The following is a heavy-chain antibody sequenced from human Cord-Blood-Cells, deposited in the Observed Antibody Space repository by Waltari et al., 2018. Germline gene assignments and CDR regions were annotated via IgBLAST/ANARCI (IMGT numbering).Heavy chain of an antibody. V-gene: IGHV4-34*01. CDR2: INHSGST. Sequence: QVQLQQWGAGLLKPSETLSLTCAVYGGSFSGYYWSWIRQPPGMGLEWIGEINHSGSTNYNPSLKSRVTISVDTSKNQFSLKLSSVTAADTAVYYCARGSVVVPAAIRFHYYYGMDVWGQGTTVTVSS. J-gene: IGHJ6*02. D-gene: IGHD2-2*02. CDR3: ARGSVVVPAAIRFHYYYGMDV. CDR1: GGSFSGYY.